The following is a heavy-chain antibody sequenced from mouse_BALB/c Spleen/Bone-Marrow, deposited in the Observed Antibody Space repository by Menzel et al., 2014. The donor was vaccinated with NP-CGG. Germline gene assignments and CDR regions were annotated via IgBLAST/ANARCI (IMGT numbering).Heavy chain of an antibody. CDR3: ARPLCYDYGFAY. V-gene: IGHV1S135*01. D-gene: IGHD2-4*01. CDR2: IDLYIDGT. CDR1: GYSFTDYN. Sequence: EVQLQQSGPELVKPGASVKVSCKASGYSFTDYNMYWVKQSHGKSLEWIGYIDLYIDGTSYNQKFRGKATLTVDKSSSTAFMHVNGLASEDSAVYYCARPLCYDYGFAYWGQGTLVTVST. J-gene: IGHJ3*01.